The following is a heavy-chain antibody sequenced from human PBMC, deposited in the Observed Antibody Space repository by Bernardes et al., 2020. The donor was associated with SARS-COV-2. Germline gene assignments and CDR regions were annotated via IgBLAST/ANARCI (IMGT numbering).Heavy chain of an antibody. CDR1: GYTSTSYH. Sequence: ASWKDSCKASGYTSTSYHISWVRQAPGQGLEWMGWISAYIGTTKYAQKFQGRVTMTTDTSTSTAYMELRSLRSDDTAVYYCARNVDPLVTLFDSWGQGTLVTVSS. J-gene: IGHJ4*02. D-gene: IGHD6-13*01. CDR2: ISAYIGTT. CDR3: ARNVDPLVTLFDS. V-gene: IGHV1-18*01.